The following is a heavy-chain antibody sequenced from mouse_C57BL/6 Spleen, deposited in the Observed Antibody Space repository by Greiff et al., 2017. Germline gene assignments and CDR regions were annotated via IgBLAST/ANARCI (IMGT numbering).Heavy chain of an antibody. CDR2: INPYNGDN. Sequence: VQLQESGPELVKPGASVKISCKASGYSFTGYFMNWVKQSHGKSLEWIGRINPYNGDNNYNQQFKCKATLTVDKSSSTAHMELLHLTTKDFAVFYCAKSIYYYYAMDYWGQGTSVTVSS. CDR1: GYSFTGYF. V-gene: IGHV1-37*01. CDR3: AKSIYYYYAMDY. J-gene: IGHJ4*01. D-gene: IGHD2-1*01.